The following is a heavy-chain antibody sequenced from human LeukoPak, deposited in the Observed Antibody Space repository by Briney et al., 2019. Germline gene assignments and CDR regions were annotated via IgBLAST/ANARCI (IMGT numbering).Heavy chain of an antibody. V-gene: IGHV5-51*01. CDR1: GYTFSSYW. CDR3: ARHAAPGGAFFYYAVDV. CDR2: IYPADSAT. D-gene: IGHD1-26*01. J-gene: IGHJ6*02. Sequence: GGTLKISCQTSGYTFSSYWIAWVRQMPGKGLEWMGIIYPADSATKCSPAFQGQVIISADKSLTTAYLQWSSLKASDTAIYYCARHAAPGGAFFYYAVDVWGQGTTVVVSS.